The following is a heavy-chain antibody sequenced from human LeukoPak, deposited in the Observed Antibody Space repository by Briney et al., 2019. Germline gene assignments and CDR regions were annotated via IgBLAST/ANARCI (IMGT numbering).Heavy chain of an antibody. Sequence: GASVKVSCKASGYTFTGYYMHWVRQAPGQGLEWMGWINPNSGGTNYAQKFQGRVTLTRDTSISTAYMELSRLRSDDTAVYYCAVTTLIEYYFDYWGQGTLVTVSS. D-gene: IGHD1-14*01. J-gene: IGHJ4*02. CDR3: AVTTLIEYYFDY. V-gene: IGHV1-2*02. CDR2: INPNSGGT. CDR1: GYTFTGYY.